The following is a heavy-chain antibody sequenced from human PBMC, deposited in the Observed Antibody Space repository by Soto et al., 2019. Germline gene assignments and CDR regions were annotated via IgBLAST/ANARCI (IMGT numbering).Heavy chain of an antibody. Sequence: LRLSCAASGFTFSSYGMHWVRQAPGKGLEWVAVISYDGSNKYYADSVKGRFTISRDNSKNTLYLQMNSLRAEDTAVYYCAKDSDRYSSGWTHFDYWGQGTLVTVSS. V-gene: IGHV3-30*18. CDR3: AKDSDRYSSGWTHFDY. J-gene: IGHJ4*02. CDR1: GFTFSSYG. D-gene: IGHD6-19*01. CDR2: ISYDGSNK.